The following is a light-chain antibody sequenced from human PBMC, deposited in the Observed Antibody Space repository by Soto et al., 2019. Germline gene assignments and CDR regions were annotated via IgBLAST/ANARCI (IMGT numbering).Light chain of an antibody. Sequence: EIMMTQSPGTLSVSPGERATISCRASQSVSNNLAGYQQKPGQAPRLLIYAASTRATGIPARFSGSGSGTEFTLTLSSLQSEDFAVYYCQQYNNWPITFGQGTRLEIK. CDR1: QSVSNN. CDR3: QQYNNWPIT. CDR2: AAS. V-gene: IGKV3-15*01. J-gene: IGKJ5*01.